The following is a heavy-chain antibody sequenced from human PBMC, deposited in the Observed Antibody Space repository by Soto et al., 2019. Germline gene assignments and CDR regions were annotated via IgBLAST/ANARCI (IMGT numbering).Heavy chain of an antibody. CDR2: TSGSGTRT. CDR1: GVIFSRYA. D-gene: IGHD3-9*01. J-gene: IGHJ3*02. Sequence: GGSLRLSCTASGVIFSRYAMSGVRQALGKGLEWVSVTSGSGTRTYQADSVKGRFTNSRDNSKNTVYLEMNSLRAEDTAVYYCARDHHDILTGYSDAFDIWGQGTMVTVSS. CDR3: ARDHHDILTGYSDAFDI. V-gene: IGHV3-23*01.